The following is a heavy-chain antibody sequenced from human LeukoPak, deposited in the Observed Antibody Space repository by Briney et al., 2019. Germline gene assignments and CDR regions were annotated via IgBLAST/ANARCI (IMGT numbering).Heavy chain of an antibody. Sequence: GGSLRLSCAASGFTFSSYSMNWVRQAPGKGLEWVSYISSSSSTIYYADSVKGRFTISRDNSKNTLYLQMNSLRAEDTAVYYCAREYYDSSGYYLGDAFDIWGQGTMVTVSS. CDR2: ISSSSSTI. V-gene: IGHV3-48*01. D-gene: IGHD3-22*01. CDR1: GFTFSSYS. J-gene: IGHJ3*02. CDR3: AREYYDSSGYYLGDAFDI.